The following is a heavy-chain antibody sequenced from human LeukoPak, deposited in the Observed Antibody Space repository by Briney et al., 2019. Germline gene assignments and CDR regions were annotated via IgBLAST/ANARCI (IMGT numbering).Heavy chain of an antibody. CDR2: ISSSTSYI. J-gene: IGHJ4*02. Sequence: GGSLRLSCAASGFTFSSYSMNWIRQAPGKGLEWVSSISSSTSYIYYADSVKGRFTISKDSAKNSLYLQMNSLRAEDTAVYYCARGLHPHITIFGVVPSYYFDYWGQGTLVTVSS. V-gene: IGHV3-21*01. CDR1: GFTFSSYS. D-gene: IGHD3-3*01. CDR3: ARGLHPHITIFGVVPSYYFDY.